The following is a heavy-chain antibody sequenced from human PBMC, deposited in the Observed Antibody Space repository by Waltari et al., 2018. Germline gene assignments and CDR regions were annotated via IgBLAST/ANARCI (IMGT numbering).Heavy chain of an antibody. CDR1: GGSIRSSNW. CDR2: IYHSGST. CDR3: ARVGYCGGDCYPDAFDI. J-gene: IGHJ3*02. V-gene: IGHV4-4*02. Sequence: QVQLQESGPGLVKPSGTLSLTCAVSGGSIRSSNWWSWVRQPPGKGLEWIGEIYHSGSTNYNPSLKSRVTISVDKSKNQFSLKLSSVTAADTAVYYCARVGYCGGDCYPDAFDIWGQGTMVTVSS. D-gene: IGHD2-21*02.